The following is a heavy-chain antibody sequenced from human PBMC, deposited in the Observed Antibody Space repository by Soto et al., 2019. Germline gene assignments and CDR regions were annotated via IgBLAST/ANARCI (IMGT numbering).Heavy chain of an antibody. Sequence: QVQLVQSGDEVRKPGSSVKVSCKASGYIFVNYGIAWVLQAPGQGLEWMGWISRYSGNTHYASKVQGRLTMTTDTSTSTAYMDLGSLTSDDTAVYYCAMVDNYVTPTPQDVWGHGTTVTVSS. J-gene: IGHJ6*02. CDR3: AMVDNYVTPTPQDV. V-gene: IGHV1-18*01. D-gene: IGHD3-16*01. CDR2: ISRYSGNT. CDR1: GYIFVNYG.